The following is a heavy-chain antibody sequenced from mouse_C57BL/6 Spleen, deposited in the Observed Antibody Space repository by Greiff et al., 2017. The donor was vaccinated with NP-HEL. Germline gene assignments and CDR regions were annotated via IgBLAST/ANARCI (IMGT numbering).Heavy chain of an antibody. D-gene: IGHD1-1*01. CDR2: IYPGSGST. Sequence: QVQLQPSGAELVKPGASVKMSCKASGYTFTSYWITWVKQRPGQGLEWIGDIYPGSGSTNYNEKFKSKATLTVDTSSSTAYMQLSSLTSEDSAVYYCARGVASSYWYFDVWGTGTTVTVSS. CDR1: GYTFTSYW. J-gene: IGHJ1*03. CDR3: ARGVASSYWYFDV. V-gene: IGHV1-55*01.